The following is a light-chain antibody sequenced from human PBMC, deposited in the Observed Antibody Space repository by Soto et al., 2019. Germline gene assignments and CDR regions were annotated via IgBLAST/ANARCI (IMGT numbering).Light chain of an antibody. CDR3: ATWDDSLSGVV. CDR1: SSNIGSNT. Sequence: QSVLTQPPSASGTPGQRVTISCSGSSSNIGSNTVNWYQQLPGTAPKLLIYSNNQRPSGVPDRFSGSKSGTSASLAISGLQSEEEVDYYCATWDDSLSGVVFGGGTKLTVL. V-gene: IGLV1-44*01. J-gene: IGLJ2*01. CDR2: SNN.